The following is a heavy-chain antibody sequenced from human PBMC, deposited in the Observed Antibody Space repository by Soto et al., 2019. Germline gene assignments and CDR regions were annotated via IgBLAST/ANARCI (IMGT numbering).Heavy chain of an antibody. CDR1: GYTFTSYY. CDR3: ARDISVGYSYGYVSSDVGYYFDY. CDR2: INPSGGST. D-gene: IGHD5-18*01. Sequence: GASVKVSCKASGYTFTSYYMHWVRQAPGQGLEWMGIINPSGGSTSYAQKLQGRVTMTRDTSTSTVYMELSSLRAEDTAVYYCARDISVGYSYGYVSSDVGYYFDYRGQGTLVTVXS. V-gene: IGHV1-46*04. J-gene: IGHJ4*02.